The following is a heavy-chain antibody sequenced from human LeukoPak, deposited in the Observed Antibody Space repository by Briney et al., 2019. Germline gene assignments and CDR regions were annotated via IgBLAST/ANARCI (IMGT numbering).Heavy chain of an antibody. CDR2: INHSGST. V-gene: IGHV4-34*01. D-gene: IGHD3-22*01. J-gene: IGHJ5*02. CDR1: VGSFSSYY. CDR3: ARVNYYDSSGYYWWFDP. Sequence: SSETLSLTCAVYVGSFSSYYRTWIRQPPGKGLEWIGEINHSGSTNYNPSLKSRVTISVDPSKNQFSLKLSSVTAADTAVYYCARVNYYDSSGYYWWFDPWGQGTLVTVSS.